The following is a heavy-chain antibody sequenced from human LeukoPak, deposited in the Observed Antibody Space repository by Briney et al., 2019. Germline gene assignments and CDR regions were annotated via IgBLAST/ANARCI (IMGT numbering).Heavy chain of an antibody. CDR3: ARGSGYSSSWYMATVYYYYYYGMDV. Sequence: ASVKVSCKASGYTFTSYGISWVRQAPGQGLEWMGWISAYNGNTNYAQMLQGRVTMTTDTSTSTAYMELRSLRSDDTAVYYCARGSGYSSSWYMATVYYYYYYGMDVWGQGTTVTVSS. J-gene: IGHJ6*02. CDR1: GYTFTSYG. D-gene: IGHD6-13*01. CDR2: ISAYNGNT. V-gene: IGHV1-18*01.